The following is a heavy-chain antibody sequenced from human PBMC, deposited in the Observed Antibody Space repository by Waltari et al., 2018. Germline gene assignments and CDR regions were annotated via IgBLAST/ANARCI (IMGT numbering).Heavy chain of an antibody. D-gene: IGHD4-17*01. CDR3: AKEEVTTGLDF. CDR2: IGSHGKNK. V-gene: IGHV3-30*02. J-gene: IGHJ4*02. Sequence: QGQVVESGGGVVRTGGSLRLSCEEDELSFSAYVMHWVRQAPGKGLEWVAYIGSHGKNKYYADSMKGRFTISRDNSKNTLFLQMNSLRPDDTAVYYCAKEEVTTGLDFWGQGTLVTVSS. CDR1: ELSFSAYV.